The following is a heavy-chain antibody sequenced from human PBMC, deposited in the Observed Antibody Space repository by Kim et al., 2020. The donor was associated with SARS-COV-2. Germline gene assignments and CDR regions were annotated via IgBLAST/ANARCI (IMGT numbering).Heavy chain of an antibody. CDR2: GKGNT. D-gene: IGHD3-22*01. Sequence: GKGNTIYSQKFQGRVTFTTDTSASTAYMELSFLRSEDSAVYYCLGGCYCDYWGQGTLVTVSS. CDR3: LGGCYCDY. V-gene: IGHV1-3*01. J-gene: IGHJ4*02.